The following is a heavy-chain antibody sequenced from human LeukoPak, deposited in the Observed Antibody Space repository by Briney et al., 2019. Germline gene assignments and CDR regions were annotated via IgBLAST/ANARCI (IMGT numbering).Heavy chain of an antibody. J-gene: IGHJ4*02. CDR1: GYTFTSYG. CDR3: ARVRIGYSSSWPPTFDY. CDR2: ISAYNGNT. D-gene: IGHD6-13*01. V-gene: IGHV1-18*01. Sequence: ASVKVSCKASGYTFTSYGISWVRQAPGQGLEWMGWISAYNGNTNYAQKPQGRVTMTTDTSTSTAYMELRSLRSDDTAVYYCARVRIGYSSSWPPTFDYWGQGTLVTVSS.